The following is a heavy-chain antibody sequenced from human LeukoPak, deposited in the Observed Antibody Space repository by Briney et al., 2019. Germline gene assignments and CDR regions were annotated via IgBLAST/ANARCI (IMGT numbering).Heavy chain of an antibody. CDR2: IYYSGST. CDR3: VRAHSSSWLHGYYYYYMDV. J-gene: IGHJ6*03. CDR1: GGSISSYY. D-gene: IGHD6-13*01. V-gene: IGHV4-59*01. Sequence: SETLSLTCTVSGGSISSYYWSWIRQPAGKGLEWIGYIYYSGSTNYNPSLKSRVTISVDTSKNQFSLKLSSVTAADTAVYYCVRAHSSSWLHGYYYYYMDVWGKGTTVTVSS.